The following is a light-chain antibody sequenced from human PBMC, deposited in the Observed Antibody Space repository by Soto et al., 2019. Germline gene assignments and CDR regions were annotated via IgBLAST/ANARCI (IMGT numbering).Light chain of an antibody. CDR1: QDIRND. V-gene: IGKV1-6*01. CDR2: GAS. CDR3: LQDYSSPRT. Sequence: GDRVTITCRASQDIRNDLGWYQQKPGTAPKLLIYGASTLQSGVPSRFSGSGSGTDFTLTINSLQPGDFETYSCLQDYSSPRTSGQGTKVEVK. J-gene: IGKJ1*01.